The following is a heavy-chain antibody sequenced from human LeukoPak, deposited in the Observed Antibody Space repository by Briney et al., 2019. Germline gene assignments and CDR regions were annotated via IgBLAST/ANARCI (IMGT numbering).Heavy chain of an antibody. D-gene: IGHD3-3*01. Sequence: VASVKVSCKASGGTFSSYAISWVRQAPGQGLEWMGRIIPILGIANYAQKFQGRVTITADKSTSTAYMELSSLRSEDTAVYYCARDDPQHYDFWSGYYIGPDYYGMDVWGQGTTVTVSS. V-gene: IGHV1-69*04. CDR3: ARDDPQHYDFWSGYYIGPDYYGMDV. CDR1: GGTFSSYA. CDR2: IIPILGIA. J-gene: IGHJ6*02.